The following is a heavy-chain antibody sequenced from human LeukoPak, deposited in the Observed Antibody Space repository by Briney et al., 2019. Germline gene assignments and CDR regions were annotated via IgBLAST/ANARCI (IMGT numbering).Heavy chain of an antibody. Sequence: PGGSLRLSCAASGFTFSSYEMNWVRQAPGKGLEWVSYISSSGSTMYYADSVKGRFTISRDNAKDSLYLQMNSLRAEDTAVYYCAREGGSGSYYPYYFDYWGQGTLVTVSS. CDR1: GFTFSSYE. CDR3: AREGGSGSYYPYYFDY. CDR2: ISSSGSTM. D-gene: IGHD3-10*01. V-gene: IGHV3-48*03. J-gene: IGHJ4*02.